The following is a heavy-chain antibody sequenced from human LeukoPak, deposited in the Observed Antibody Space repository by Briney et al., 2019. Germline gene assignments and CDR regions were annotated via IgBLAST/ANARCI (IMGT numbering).Heavy chain of an antibody. CDR2: FDPEDGET. D-gene: IGHD3-10*01. Sequence: GASVKVSCKVSGYTLTELSMHWVRQAPGKGLEWMGGFDPEDGETIYAQKFQGRVTMTEDTSTDTAYMELSSLRSEDTAVYYCATATGSPHYYYYYGMDVWGQGTTVTVSS. CDR1: GYTLTELS. V-gene: IGHV1-24*01. CDR3: ATATGSPHYYYYYGMDV. J-gene: IGHJ6*02.